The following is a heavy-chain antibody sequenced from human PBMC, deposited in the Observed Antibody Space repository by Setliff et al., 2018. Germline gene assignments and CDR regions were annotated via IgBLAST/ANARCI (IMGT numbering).Heavy chain of an antibody. D-gene: IGHD2-15*01. CDR2: ISAYNGNT. CDR3: VRDLVGYCSGGSCYDWDY. J-gene: IGHJ4*02. Sequence: ASVKVSCKDSGYTFSTYGISWVRQAPGQGLEWMGWISAYNGNTNYAQRFQGRVTMTTDTSTSTAYMELRSLRSDDTAVYYCVRDLVGYCSGGSCYDWDYWGQGTLVTVSS. V-gene: IGHV1-18*01. CDR1: GYTFSTYG.